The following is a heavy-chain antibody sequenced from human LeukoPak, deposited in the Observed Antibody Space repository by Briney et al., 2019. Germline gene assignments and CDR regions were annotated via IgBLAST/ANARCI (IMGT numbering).Heavy chain of an antibody. CDR1: GFTFSSYA. CDR2: ISYDGSNK. CDR3: ARDLDCSGGSCYSDYYYGMDV. V-gene: IGHV3-30-3*01. J-gene: IGHJ6*02. Sequence: GGSLRLSCAASGFTFSSYAMHWVRQAPGKGLEWVAVISYDGSNKYYADSVKGRFTISRDNSKNALYLQMNSLRAEDTAVYYCARDLDCSGGSCYSDYYYGMDVWGQGTTVTVSS. D-gene: IGHD2-15*01.